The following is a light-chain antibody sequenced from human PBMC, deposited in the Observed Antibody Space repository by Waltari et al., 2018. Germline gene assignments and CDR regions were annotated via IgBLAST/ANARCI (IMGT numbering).Light chain of an antibody. Sequence: EIVMTQSPGSLAVSLGERATINCKSRQSVLYSSNNKNYLAWYQQKPGQPPKLLIYWASTRESGVPDRFSGSGSGTYFTLIISSLQAEDVAVYYCQQYYRTPLTFGGGTKVEIK. V-gene: IGKV4-1*01. CDR2: WAS. CDR1: QSVLYSSNNKNY. J-gene: IGKJ4*01. CDR3: QQYYRTPLT.